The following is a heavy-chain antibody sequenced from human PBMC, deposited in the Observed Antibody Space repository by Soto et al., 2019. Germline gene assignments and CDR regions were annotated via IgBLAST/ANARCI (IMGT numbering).Heavy chain of an antibody. CDR1: GFIFSAYA. D-gene: IGHD3-3*01. V-gene: IGHV3-23*05. Sequence: LRLSCAASGFIFSAYAMSWVRQAPGRGLEWVADHNSGGSTYYADSVKGRFTISRDNSKNTLFLQMDSLRAEDTAVYYCANLQTWAYDTSSWGQGT. CDR2: HNSGGST. CDR3: ANLQTWAYDTSS. J-gene: IGHJ5*02.